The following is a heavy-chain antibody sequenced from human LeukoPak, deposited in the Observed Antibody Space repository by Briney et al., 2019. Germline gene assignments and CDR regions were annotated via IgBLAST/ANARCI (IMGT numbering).Heavy chain of an antibody. Sequence: GASVKVSCKASGYTFTGYYMHWVRQAPGQGLEWMGWINPNSGGTNYAQKFQGRVTMTRDTSISTAYMELSRLRSDDTAVNYCARLSGSWAGWFDPWGQGTLVTVSS. V-gene: IGHV1-2*02. CDR1: GYTFTGYY. CDR3: ARLSGSWAGWFDP. J-gene: IGHJ5*02. CDR2: INPNSGGT. D-gene: IGHD6-13*01.